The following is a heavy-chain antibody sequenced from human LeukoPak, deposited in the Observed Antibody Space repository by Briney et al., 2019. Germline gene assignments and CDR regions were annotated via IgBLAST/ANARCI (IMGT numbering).Heavy chain of an antibody. V-gene: IGHV1-18*01. CDR2: ISAYNGNT. Sequence: ASVKVSCKASGYTFTSYGISWVRQAPGQGLEWMGWISAYNGNTNYAQKLQGRVTMTTDTSTSTAHMELRSLRSDDTAVYYCARGLKPTYSSSSAPLDYWGQGTLVTVSS. J-gene: IGHJ4*02. D-gene: IGHD6-6*01. CDR1: GYTFTSYG. CDR3: ARGLKPTYSSSSAPLDY.